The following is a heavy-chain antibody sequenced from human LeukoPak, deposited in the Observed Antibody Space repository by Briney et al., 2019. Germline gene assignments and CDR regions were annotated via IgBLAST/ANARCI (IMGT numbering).Heavy chain of an antibody. Sequence: SVKVSCKASGGTFSTYAISWVRQAPGQGLEWMGGIIPILGIANYAQKFQGRVTITADKSTSTAYMELSSLRSEDTAVYYCARARARWLQLDAFDIWGQGTMVTVSS. CDR1: GGTFSTYA. CDR2: IIPILGIA. D-gene: IGHD5-24*01. CDR3: ARARARWLQLDAFDI. V-gene: IGHV1-69*10. J-gene: IGHJ3*02.